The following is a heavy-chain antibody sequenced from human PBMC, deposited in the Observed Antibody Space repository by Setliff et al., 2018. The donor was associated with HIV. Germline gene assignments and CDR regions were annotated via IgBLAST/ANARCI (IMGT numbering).Heavy chain of an antibody. V-gene: IGHV4-38-2*02. J-gene: IGHJ3*01. CDR2: ISQSGNT. D-gene: IGHD2-21*02. CDR3: ARGEACGGGCHYAFEL. Sequence: SETMSLPCTVSGDAIGRDFYWGWSRQPPGKGLEWLAGISQSGNTYYMPSLQSRVTISVDMSKNQFSLKLNSVTAADTAVYYCARGEACGGGCHYAFELWGRGTMVTV. CDR1: GDAIGRDFY.